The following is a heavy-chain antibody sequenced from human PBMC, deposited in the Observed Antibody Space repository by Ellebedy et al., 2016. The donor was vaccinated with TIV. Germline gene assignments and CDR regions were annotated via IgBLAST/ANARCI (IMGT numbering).Heavy chain of an antibody. D-gene: IGHD3-10*01. J-gene: IGHJ6*02. V-gene: IGHV1-8*01. CDR1: GYTFTSYD. CDR2: MNPNRGNT. Sequence: AASVKVSCKASGYTFTSYDIHWVRQATGQGLEWMGWMNPNRGNTGYAQKFQGRVTMTRNTSISTAYMELSSLRSEDTAVYYCARDWRFGELFVYYYGMDVWGQGTTVTVSS. CDR3: ARDWRFGELFVYYYGMDV.